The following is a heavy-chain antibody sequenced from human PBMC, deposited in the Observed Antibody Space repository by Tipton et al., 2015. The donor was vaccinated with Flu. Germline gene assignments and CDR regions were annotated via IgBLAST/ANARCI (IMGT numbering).Heavy chain of an antibody. Sequence: TLSLTCSVSGGSIRSHYWSWIRQPPGKGLEWIGYISHSGTTSYNPFLKSRLTLSLDTSKNQFSLGLSSVTAADTALYFCARQFCSSVTCYGDDAFDVWGRGKKVIVSS. CDR3: ARQFCSSVTCYGDDAFDV. V-gene: IGHV4-59*11. D-gene: IGHD2-2*01. CDR2: ISHSGTT. CDR1: GGSIRSHY. J-gene: IGHJ3*01.